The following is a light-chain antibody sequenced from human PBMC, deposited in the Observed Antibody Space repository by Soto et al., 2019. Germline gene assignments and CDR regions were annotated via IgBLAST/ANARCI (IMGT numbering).Light chain of an antibody. V-gene: IGKV3-11*01. CDR2: DAS. CDR3: QQRSNWPSLT. CDR1: QSVSTY. Sequence: EIVSTQSPATLSLSPGERATLSCRASQSVSTYLGGYQQKPGQAPRLLIYDASNRATGIPARSSGSGSGTDFTLTISSLEPEDCAVYYCQQRSNWPSLTFGGGTKVEIK. J-gene: IGKJ4*01.